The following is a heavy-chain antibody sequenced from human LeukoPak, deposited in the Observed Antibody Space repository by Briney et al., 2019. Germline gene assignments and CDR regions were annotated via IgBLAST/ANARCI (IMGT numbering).Heavy chain of an antibody. CDR3: AKSRGESRGASNY. D-gene: IGHD1-26*01. V-gene: IGHV3-23*01. Sequence: GGSLRLSCAASGFTFSSYAMNWVRQAPGKGLEWVSFISGSGGTTYYADSVKGRFTISRDSSKNTLYLQMNSLRAEDTAVYYCAKSRGESRGASNYWGQGTLVTVSS. CDR2: ISGSGGTT. CDR1: GFTFSSYA. J-gene: IGHJ4*02.